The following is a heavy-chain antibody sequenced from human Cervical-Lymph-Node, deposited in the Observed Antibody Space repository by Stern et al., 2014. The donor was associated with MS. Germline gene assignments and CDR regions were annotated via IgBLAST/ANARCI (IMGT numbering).Heavy chain of an antibody. CDR2: ISSSSNYI. V-gene: IGHV3-21*01. J-gene: IGHJ4*02. CDR1: GFTFSSYS. CDR3: ARGPPFDY. Sequence: EVQLVQSGGGLVKPGGSLRLSCAASGFTFSSYSMNWVRQAPGKGLEWVSSISSSSNYIYYADSVKGRFTISRDNAKNSLYLQMNSLRVEDTAVYYCARGPPFDYWGQGTLVTVSS.